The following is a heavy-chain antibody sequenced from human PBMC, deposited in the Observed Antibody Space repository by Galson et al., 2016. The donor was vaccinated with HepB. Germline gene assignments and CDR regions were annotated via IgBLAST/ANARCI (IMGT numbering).Heavy chain of an antibody. J-gene: IGHJ5*02. V-gene: IGHV1-46*02. CDR1: GNTFNSHY. D-gene: IGHD2/OR15-2a*01. CDR2: IKPSGGDT. Sequence: SVKVSCKASGNTFNSHYIHWVRQAPGQGLEWMGVIKPSGGDTTYSERFQGRITMTRDTSTSTVYMDLGSLRSVDTAVYYCAAEVHHTTSFSTWGQGTLVTVSS. CDR3: AAEVHHTTSFST.